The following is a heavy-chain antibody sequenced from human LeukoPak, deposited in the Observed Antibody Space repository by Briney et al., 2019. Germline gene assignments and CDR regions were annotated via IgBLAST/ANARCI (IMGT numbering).Heavy chain of an antibody. V-gene: IGHV3-30-3*01. CDR2: ISYDGSNK. Sequence: PGTSLRLSCAASAFTFSSYDMHWVRQAPGKGLEWVAVISYDGSNKYYADSVKGRFTISRDTSKNTLYLQTNSLRAEDTAVYYCARGHDYYDTFEYWGQGTLVTVSS. D-gene: IGHD3-22*01. J-gene: IGHJ4*02. CDR3: ARGHDYYDTFEY. CDR1: AFTFSSYD.